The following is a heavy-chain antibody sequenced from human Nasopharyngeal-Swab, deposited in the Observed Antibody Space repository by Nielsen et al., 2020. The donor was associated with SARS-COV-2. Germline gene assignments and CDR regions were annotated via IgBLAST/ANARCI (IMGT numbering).Heavy chain of an antibody. J-gene: IGHJ5*02. V-gene: IGHV4-31*02. D-gene: IGHD2-2*01. CDR2: IYYSGST. Sequence: RPCLEGIGYIYYSGSTYYNPSLKSRVTISVDTSKNQFSLKLSSVTAADTAVYYCARALGCSSTSCYAAWFDPWGQGTLVTVSS. CDR3: ARALGCSSTSCYAAWFDP.